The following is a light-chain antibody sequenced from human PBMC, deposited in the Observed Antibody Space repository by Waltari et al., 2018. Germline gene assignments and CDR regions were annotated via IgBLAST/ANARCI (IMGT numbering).Light chain of an antibody. CDR3: AAWDDSLNGRYV. J-gene: IGLJ1*01. Sequence: QSVLTQPPSASGTPGQRVTISCSGRSSTIGSNTVNWYQQLPGTAPKLPIYSNKQRASGVPERCSGCKSGTSACLAISGLQSEDEADYYCAAWDDSLNGRYVFGTGTKVTVL. CDR1: SSTIGSNT. V-gene: IGLV1-44*01. CDR2: SNK.